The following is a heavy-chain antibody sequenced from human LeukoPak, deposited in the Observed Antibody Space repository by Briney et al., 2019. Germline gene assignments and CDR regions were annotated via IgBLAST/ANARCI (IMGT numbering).Heavy chain of an antibody. Sequence: ASVKVSCKASGYTFTSYGISWVRQAPGQGLEWMGWISAYNGNTNYAQKLQGRVTMTTDTSTSTAYMELSSLRSEDTAVYYCASRGHGDYVDYWGQGTLVTVSS. CDR3: ASRGHGDYVDY. V-gene: IGHV1-18*01. D-gene: IGHD4-17*01. CDR2: ISAYNGNT. J-gene: IGHJ4*02. CDR1: GYTFTSYG.